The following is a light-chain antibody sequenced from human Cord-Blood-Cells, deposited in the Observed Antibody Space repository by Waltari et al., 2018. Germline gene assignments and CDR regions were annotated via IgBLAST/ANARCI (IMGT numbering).Light chain of an antibody. CDR3: QQSYSTSWT. Sequence: DIHMTHSPSSLSASVGYRVTITCRASQSISSYLNWYQQKPGKAPKLRIYAASSLQSGVPSRFSGSGSGTDFTLTISSLQPEDFATYYCQQSYSTSWTLGQGTKVEIK. J-gene: IGKJ1*01. CDR2: AAS. V-gene: IGKV1-39*01. CDR1: QSISSY.